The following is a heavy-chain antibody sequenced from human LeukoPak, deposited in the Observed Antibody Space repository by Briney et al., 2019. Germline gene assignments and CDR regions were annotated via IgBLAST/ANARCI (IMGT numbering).Heavy chain of an antibody. CDR2: IYYSGST. J-gene: IGHJ4*02. D-gene: IGHD3-9*01. V-gene: IGHV4-61*05. CDR3: ARFDWLLPAYFDY. Sequence: SETLSLTCTVSGGSISSSSYYWGWIRQPPGKGLEWIGYIYYSGSTNYNPSLKSRVTISVDTSKNQFSLKLSSVTAADTAVYYCARFDWLLPAYFDYWGQGTLVTVSS. CDR1: GGSISSSSYY.